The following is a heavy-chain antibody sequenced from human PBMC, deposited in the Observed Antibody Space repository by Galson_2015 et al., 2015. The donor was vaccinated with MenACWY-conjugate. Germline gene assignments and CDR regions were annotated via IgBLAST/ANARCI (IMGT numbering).Heavy chain of an antibody. V-gene: IGHV3-23*01. CDR1: GFTFSNYA. J-gene: IGHJ4*02. CDR3: ARYRLDTSATTDF. Sequence: SLRLSCSASGFTFSNYAMSWVRQAPGKGLEWVSGISGRTGSTYYADSVKGRLTISRDNPKNTLYLQMNSLRVEDTAIYYCARYRLDTSATTDFWGQGTPVTVSS. CDR2: ISGRTGST. D-gene: IGHD6-19*01.